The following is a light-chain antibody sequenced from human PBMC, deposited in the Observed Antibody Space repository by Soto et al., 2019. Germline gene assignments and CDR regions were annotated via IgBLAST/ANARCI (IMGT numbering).Light chain of an antibody. J-gene: IGKJ1*01. CDR3: QQRTNWPGT. Sequence: EIVLTQSPATLSLFPGERATLSCRASQSVSIYLAWYQHKPSQAPRLLIYDASIRATGIPAKFSGSGSGTDFTLTISSLEPEDFAFYYCQQRTNWPGTFGQGTKVEIK. CDR2: DAS. CDR1: QSVSIY. V-gene: IGKV3-11*01.